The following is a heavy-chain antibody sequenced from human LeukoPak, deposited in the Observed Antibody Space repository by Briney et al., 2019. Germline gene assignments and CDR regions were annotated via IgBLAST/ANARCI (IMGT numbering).Heavy chain of an antibody. CDR1: GFTFSSYW. Sequence: GGSLRLSCAASGFTFSSYWMSWVRQAPGKGLEWVANIKEDGSEKYYVDSVKGRFTISRDSAKNSLYLQMNSLRVEDTAVYYCARDHNYGSDYWGQGTLVTVSS. CDR3: ARDHNYGSDY. V-gene: IGHV3-7*03. D-gene: IGHD5-18*01. CDR2: IKEDGSEK. J-gene: IGHJ4*02.